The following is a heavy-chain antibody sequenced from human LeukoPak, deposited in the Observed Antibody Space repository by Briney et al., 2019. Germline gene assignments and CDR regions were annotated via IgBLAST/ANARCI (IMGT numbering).Heavy chain of an antibody. CDR1: GFTFNNYG. Sequence: GGSLRLSCAASGFTFNNYGMHWVRQAPGKGLEWVAIISYDGTNEYYADSVKGRLTISRDNSKNTLYLQMNSLRAEDAATYYCAKAYCSSSSCYPTYWGQGTLVTVSS. V-gene: IGHV3-30*18. CDR2: ISYDGTNE. J-gene: IGHJ4*02. D-gene: IGHD2-2*01. CDR3: AKAYCSSSSCYPTY.